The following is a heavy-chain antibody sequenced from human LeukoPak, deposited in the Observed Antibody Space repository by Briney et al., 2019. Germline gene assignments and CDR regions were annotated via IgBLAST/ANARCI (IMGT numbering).Heavy chain of an antibody. Sequence: ASVKVSCKASGYTFTGYYMHWVRQAPGQGLEWRGWTNPNSGGTDYAQKFQGRGTMTRDTSISTAYMELNRERSDDTAVYYCARVGWLRAEECNFDYWGQGTLVTVSS. CDR2: TNPNSGGT. V-gene: IGHV1-2*02. CDR1: GYTFTGYY. D-gene: IGHD5-12*01. CDR3: ARVGWLRAEECNFDY. J-gene: IGHJ4*02.